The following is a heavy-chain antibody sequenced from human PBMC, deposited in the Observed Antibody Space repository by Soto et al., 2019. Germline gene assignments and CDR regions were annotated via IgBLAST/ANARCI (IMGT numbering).Heavy chain of an antibody. Sequence: GGSLRLSCAASGFTVSSNYMSWVRQAPGKGLEWVSVIYSGGSTYYADSVKGRFTISRHNSKNTLYLQMNSLRAEDTAVYYCARGSDSSSSTFYYYYYMDVWGKGTTVTVS. CDR3: ARGSDSSSSTFYYYYYMDV. CDR1: GFTVSSNY. D-gene: IGHD6-6*01. J-gene: IGHJ6*03. V-gene: IGHV3-53*04. CDR2: IYSGGST.